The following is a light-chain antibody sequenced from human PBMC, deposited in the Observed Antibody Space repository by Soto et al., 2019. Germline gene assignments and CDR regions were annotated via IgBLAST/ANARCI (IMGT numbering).Light chain of an antibody. J-gene: IGKJ1*01. CDR3: QQYGSSGT. CDR2: GAS. V-gene: IGKV3-15*01. Sequence: EIVMTQSPATLSVSPGARVTLSCRASQSVSSNLAWYQQQPGQAPRLLIYGASTRATGIPARFSGSGSGTDFTLTISRLEPEDFAVYYCQQYGSSGTFGQGTKVDIK. CDR1: QSVSSN.